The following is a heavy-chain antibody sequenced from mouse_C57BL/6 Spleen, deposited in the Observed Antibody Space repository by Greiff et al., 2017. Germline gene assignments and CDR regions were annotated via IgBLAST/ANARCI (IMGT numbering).Heavy chain of an antibody. J-gene: IGHJ3*01. Sequence: VQLQQPGAELVKPGASVKMSCKASGYTFTSYWITWVKQRPGQGLEWIGDIYPGSGSTNYNEKFKSKATLTVDTSSSTAYMQLSSLTSEDSAVYYCARSRRDYDYDAIAYWGQGTLVTVSA. D-gene: IGHD2-4*01. V-gene: IGHV1-55*01. CDR1: GYTFTSYW. CDR3: ARSRRDYDYDAIAY. CDR2: IYPGSGST.